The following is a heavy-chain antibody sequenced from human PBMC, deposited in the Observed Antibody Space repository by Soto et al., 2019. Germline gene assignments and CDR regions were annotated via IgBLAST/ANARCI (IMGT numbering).Heavy chain of an antibody. CDR1: GFTFSNYG. Sequence: PGGSLRLSCAASGFTFSNYGMHWVRQAPGKGLEWVALISYDGSNKYYTDSVKGRFTISRDNTKNTLFLQMNSLRAEDSAVYYWAKDLHSSGWAAYNFDYWGQGTLVTVSS. CDR3: AKDLHSSGWAAYNFDY. V-gene: IGHV3-30*18. D-gene: IGHD6-25*01. CDR2: ISYDGSNK. J-gene: IGHJ4*02.